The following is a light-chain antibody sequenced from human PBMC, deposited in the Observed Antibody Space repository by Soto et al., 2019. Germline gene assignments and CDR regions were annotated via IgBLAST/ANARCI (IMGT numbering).Light chain of an antibody. CDR2: AAS. CDR3: HHYGRSPIFT. CDR1: QSISSNY. J-gene: IGKJ3*01. V-gene: IGKV3-20*01. Sequence: EIVLTQSPGTLSLSPGERATLSCRASQSISSNYLAWYQQKPGQAPRLLIYAASTRATGVPDRFTGSGSGTAFTLTISRLLPEDFAVFYCHHYGRSPIFTFGPGTTVDIK.